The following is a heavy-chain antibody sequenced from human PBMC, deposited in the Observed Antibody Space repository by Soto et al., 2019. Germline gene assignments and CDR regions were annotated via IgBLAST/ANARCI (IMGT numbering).Heavy chain of an antibody. J-gene: IGHJ4*02. V-gene: IGHV3-30*18. CDR1: EFTFSSYG. Sequence: QVQLVESGGGVVQPGRSLRLSCAASEFTFSSYGMHWVRQAPGKGLEWVAVISYDGSNKYYADSVKGRFTISRDNSKNTLYLQMNSLRAEDTAVYYCAKDGIGFITMIGGIDYWGQGTLVTVSS. CDR3: AKDGIGFITMIGGIDY. CDR2: ISYDGSNK. D-gene: IGHD3-22*01.